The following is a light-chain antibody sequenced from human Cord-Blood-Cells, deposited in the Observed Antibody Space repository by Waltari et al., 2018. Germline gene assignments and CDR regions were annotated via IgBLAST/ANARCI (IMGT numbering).Light chain of an antibody. Sequence: QSALTQPPSASGSPGQSVTISCTGTSSDVGGYKHVSWYQQHPGKAPKLMIYEVSKRPSGVPDRFSGSKSGNTASLTVSGLQAEDEADYYCSSYAGSNNFVVFGGGTKLTVL. CDR2: EVS. V-gene: IGLV2-8*01. CDR1: SSDVGGYKH. CDR3: SSYAGSNNFVV. J-gene: IGLJ2*01.